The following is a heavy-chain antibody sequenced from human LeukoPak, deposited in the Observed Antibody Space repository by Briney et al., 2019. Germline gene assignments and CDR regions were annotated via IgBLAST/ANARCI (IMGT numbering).Heavy chain of an antibody. CDR3: ARVRVGATFDY. V-gene: IGHV1-69*13. CDR1: GGTFSSYA. CDR2: IIPIFGTA. J-gene: IGHJ4*02. Sequence: SVKVPCKASGGTFSSYAISWVRQAPGQGLEWMGGIIPIFGTANYAQKFQGRVTITADESTSTAYMELSSLRSEGTAVYYCARVRVGATFDYWGQGTLVTVSS. D-gene: IGHD1-26*01.